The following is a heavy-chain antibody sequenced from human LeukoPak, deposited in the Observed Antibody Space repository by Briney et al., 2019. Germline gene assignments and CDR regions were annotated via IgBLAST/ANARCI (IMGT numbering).Heavy chain of an antibody. CDR1: GGSISSYY. V-gene: IGHV4-59*01. CDR2: IYYSGST. CDR3: GRHFQGRPGEFTYYFDY. Sequence: SETLSLTCTVSGGSISSYYWSWIRQPPGKGLEWIGYIYYSGSTNYNPSLKSRVTISVDTSKNQFSLKLSSVTAADTAVYYCGRHFQGRPGEFTYYFDYWGQGTLVTVSS. D-gene: IGHD3-10*01. J-gene: IGHJ4*02.